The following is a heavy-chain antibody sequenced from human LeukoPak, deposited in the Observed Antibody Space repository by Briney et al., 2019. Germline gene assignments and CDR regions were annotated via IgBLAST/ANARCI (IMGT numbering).Heavy chain of an antibody. V-gene: IGHV1-69*04. CDR3: ARAPWEQLGDWYFEL. J-gene: IGHJ2*01. D-gene: IGHD6-13*01. Sequence: SVKVSCKASGGTFSSYAISWVRQAPGQGLEWMGRIIPILGIANYAQKFQGRVTITADKSTSTAYMELSSLRSEDTAVYYCARAPWEQLGDWYFELWGRGTLVTVSS. CDR2: IIPILGIA. CDR1: GGTFSSYA.